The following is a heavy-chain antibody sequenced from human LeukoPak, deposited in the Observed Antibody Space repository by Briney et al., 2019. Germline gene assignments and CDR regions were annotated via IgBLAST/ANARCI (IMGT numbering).Heavy chain of an antibody. CDR2: IYTSGST. Sequence: SETLSLTCTVSGGSISSYYWSWIRQPAGKGLEWIGRIYTSGSTNYNPSLKSRVAMSVDTSKNQFSLKLSSVTAADTAVYYCARGLVLELRTSYYYYYYMDVWGKGTTVTVSS. CDR1: GGSISSYY. D-gene: IGHD1-7*01. V-gene: IGHV4-4*07. J-gene: IGHJ6*03. CDR3: ARGLVLELRTSYYYYYYMDV.